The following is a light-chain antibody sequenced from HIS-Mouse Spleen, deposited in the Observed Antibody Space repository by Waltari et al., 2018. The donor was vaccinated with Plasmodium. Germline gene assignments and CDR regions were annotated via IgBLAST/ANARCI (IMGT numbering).Light chain of an antibody. CDR3: QQYNNWSFT. J-gene: IGKJ3*01. V-gene: IGKV3-15*01. Sequence: EIVMTQSPATLSVSPGARATPPCRVSQSVSSNLAWYQQKPGQAPRLLIYGASTRATGIPARFSGSGSGTEFTLTISSLQSEDFAVYYCQQYNNWSFTFGPGTKVDIK. CDR2: GAS. CDR1: QSVSSN.